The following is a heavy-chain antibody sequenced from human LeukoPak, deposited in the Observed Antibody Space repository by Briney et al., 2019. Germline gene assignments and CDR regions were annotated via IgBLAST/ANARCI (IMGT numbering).Heavy chain of an antibody. CDR2: ISAYNGNT. Sequence: GASVKVSCKASGYTFTSYGISWVRQAPGQGLEWMGWISAYNGNTNYAQKLQGRVTMTTDTSTSTAYMELRSLRSDDTAVYYCAAQYCSSTSCYRRGLVDYWGQGTLVTVSS. CDR3: AAQYCSSTSCYRRGLVDY. CDR1: GYTFTSYG. J-gene: IGHJ4*02. D-gene: IGHD2-2*02. V-gene: IGHV1-18*01.